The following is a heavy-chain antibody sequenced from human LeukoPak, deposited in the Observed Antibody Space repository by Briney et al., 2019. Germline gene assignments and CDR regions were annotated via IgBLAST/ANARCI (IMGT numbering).Heavy chain of an antibody. D-gene: IGHD3-3*02. CDR1: GRSFSGYY. Sequence: SETLSLTCAVYGRSFSGYYWSWIRQPPGKGLEWIGEINHSGSTNYNPSLKSRVTISVDTSKNQFSLKLSSVTAADTAVYYCARFPRHSPFDYWGQGTLVTVSS. CDR2: INHSGST. CDR3: ARFPRHSPFDY. V-gene: IGHV4-34*01. J-gene: IGHJ4*02.